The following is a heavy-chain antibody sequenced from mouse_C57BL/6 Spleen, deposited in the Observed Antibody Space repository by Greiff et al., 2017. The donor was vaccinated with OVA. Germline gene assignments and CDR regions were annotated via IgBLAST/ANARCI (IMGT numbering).Heavy chain of an antibody. J-gene: IGHJ3*01. CDR2: IYPGSGST. CDR1: GYTFTRYW. D-gene: IGHD4-1*01. V-gene: IGHV1-55*01. CDR3: AREEGVWDSFAY. Sequence: QVQLQQPGAELVKPGASVKMSCKASGYTFTRYWITWVKQRPGQGLEWIGDIYPGSGSTNYNEKFKSKATLTVDTSSSTAYMQLSSLTSEDSAVYYCAREEGVWDSFAYWGQGTLVTVSA.